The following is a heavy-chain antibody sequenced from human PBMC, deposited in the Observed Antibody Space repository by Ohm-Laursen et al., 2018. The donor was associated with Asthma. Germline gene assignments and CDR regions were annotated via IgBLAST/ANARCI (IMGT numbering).Heavy chain of an antibody. V-gene: IGHV3-33*01. CDR1: GFTFTSYD. J-gene: IGHJ5*02. Sequence: SLRLSCSASGFTFTSYDMYWVRQAPGKGLEFVAVIWYGGSNKYYADSVKGRFTISRDIAKNTLYLEMNSLRAEDTAVYFCARDLCTGGFCPKAFDPWGQGTLVTVSS. D-gene: IGHD2-8*02. CDR3: ARDLCTGGFCPKAFDP. CDR2: IWYGGSNK.